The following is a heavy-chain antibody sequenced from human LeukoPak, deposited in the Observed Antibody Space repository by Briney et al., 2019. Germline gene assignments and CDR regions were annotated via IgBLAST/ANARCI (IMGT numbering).Heavy chain of an antibody. Sequence: KPGGSLRLSCAASGFTFSSYSMNWVRQAPGKGLEWVSSISSSSSYIYYADSVKGRFTISRDNAKNSLYLQMNSLRAEDTAVYYRAREISVIVGATGLDYWGQGTLVTVSS. CDR1: GFTFSSYS. V-gene: IGHV3-21*01. J-gene: IGHJ4*02. D-gene: IGHD1-26*01. CDR3: AREISVIVGATGLDY. CDR2: ISSSSSYI.